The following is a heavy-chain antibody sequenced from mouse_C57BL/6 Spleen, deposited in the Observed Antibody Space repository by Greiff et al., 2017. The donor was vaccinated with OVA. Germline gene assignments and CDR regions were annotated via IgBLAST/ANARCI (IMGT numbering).Heavy chain of an antibody. CDR2: IYPGGGYT. J-gene: IGHJ1*03. V-gene: IGHV1-63*01. Sequence: QVQLQQSGAELVRPGTSVKMSCKASGYTFTNYWIGWAKQRPGHGLEWIGDIYPGGGYTNYNEKFKGKATLTADKSSSTAYMQLSSLTSEDSAVYYGARGGDGDDWCFDVWGTGTTVTVSS. CDR1: GYTFTNYW. D-gene: IGHD2-13*01. CDR3: ARGGDGDDWCFDV.